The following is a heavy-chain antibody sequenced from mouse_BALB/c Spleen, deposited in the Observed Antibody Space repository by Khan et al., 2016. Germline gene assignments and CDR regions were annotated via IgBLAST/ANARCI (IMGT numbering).Heavy chain of an antibody. V-gene: IGHV1-39*01. CDR3: ARSDDYDDYYVMDY. CDR2: IDPYNGNT. J-gene: IGHJ4*01. CDR1: GYTFTGYN. D-gene: IGHD2-4*01. Sequence: EVELQESGPELEKPGASRKISCKASGYTFTGYNMNWVKQSNGKSLEWIGNIDPYNGNTTYNQKVKGKATLTGDKSSSTANMQLKSLTSEDSAVYYCARSDDYDDYYVMDYWGQGTSVTVSS.